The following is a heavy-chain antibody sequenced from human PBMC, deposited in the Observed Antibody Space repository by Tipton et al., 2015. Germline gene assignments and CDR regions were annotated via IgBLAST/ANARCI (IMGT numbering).Heavy chain of an antibody. V-gene: IGHV3-30*18. Sequence: SLRLSCAASGFTVSSYDMHWVRQAPGRGLEWVTFISIDGSNEYYADSVKGRFTISRDNSKNTLYLQMNSLRVDDTAVYYCAKGRSVYYYGMDVWGQGTTVTVSS. J-gene: IGHJ6*02. CDR2: ISIDGSNE. CDR1: GFTVSSYD. CDR3: AKGRSVYYYGMDV.